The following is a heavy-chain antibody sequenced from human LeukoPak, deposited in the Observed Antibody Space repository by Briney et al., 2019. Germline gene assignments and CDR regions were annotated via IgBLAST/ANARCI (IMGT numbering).Heavy chain of an antibody. V-gene: IGHV1-2*02. CDR1: GYTFTGYY. Sequence: ASVKVSCRASGYTFTGYYMHWVRQAPGQGLEWMGWINPNSGGTNYAQKFQGRVTMTRDTSISTAYMELSRLRSDDAAVYYCARIGVQLWVDTPDYWGQGTLVTVSS. D-gene: IGHD5-18*01. CDR2: INPNSGGT. CDR3: ARIGVQLWVDTPDY. J-gene: IGHJ4*02.